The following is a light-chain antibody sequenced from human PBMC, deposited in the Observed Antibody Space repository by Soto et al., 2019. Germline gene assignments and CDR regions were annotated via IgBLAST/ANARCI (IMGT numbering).Light chain of an antibody. CDR3: QPYNNGPR. CDR1: QTINNN. J-gene: IGKJ1*01. CDR2: GAY. V-gene: IGKV3-15*01. Sequence: ETVMTQSPATLSVSPGEGATLSCRASQTINNNLAWYQQKPGQAPRLLICGAYRRVTGVPARFSGSGCGTEFTRPISRLQSEDFAVYYCQPYNNGPRFGQGTKV.